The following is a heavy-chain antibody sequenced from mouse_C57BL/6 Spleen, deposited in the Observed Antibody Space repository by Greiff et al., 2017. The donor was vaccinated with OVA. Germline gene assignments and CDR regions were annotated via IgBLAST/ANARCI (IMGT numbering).Heavy chain of an antibody. D-gene: IGHD1-1*01. CDR3: ASTYYGSGPRLYY. Sequence: QVQLQQPGTELVKPGASVKLSCKASGYTFTSYWMHWVKQTPGQGLEWIGNINPSNGGTNYNEKFKSKATLTIDKSSSTNYMQLSSLTSEDSAVYYCASTYYGSGPRLYYWGQGTTLTVSS. V-gene: IGHV1-53*01. J-gene: IGHJ2*01. CDR2: INPSNGGT. CDR1: GYTFTSYW.